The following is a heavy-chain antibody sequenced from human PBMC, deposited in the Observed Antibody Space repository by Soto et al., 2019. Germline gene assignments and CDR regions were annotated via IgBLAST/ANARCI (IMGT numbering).Heavy chain of an antibody. CDR1: GFTFSSYG. D-gene: IGHD4-4*01. J-gene: IGHJ6*02. CDR3: ASVTGTTRRAVFDYGMDV. CDR2: IWYDGSNK. V-gene: IGHV3-33*01. Sequence: QVQLVESGGGVVQPGRSLRLSCAASGFTFSSYGMHWVRQAPGKGLEWVAVIWYDGSNKYYADSVKGRFTISRDNSKNTLYLQMNSLRDEDTAVYYCASVTGTTRRAVFDYGMDVWGQGTTVTVSS.